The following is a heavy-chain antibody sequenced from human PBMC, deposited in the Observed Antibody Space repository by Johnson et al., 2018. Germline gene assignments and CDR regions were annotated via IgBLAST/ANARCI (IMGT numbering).Heavy chain of an antibody. V-gene: IGHV3-33*01. CDR2: IWNDGSNK. CDR1: GFSFTYYG. CDR3: AGGRGDAYKDAFDM. J-gene: IGHJ3*02. D-gene: IGHD5-24*01. Sequence: QVQLVESGGGVVQPGRSLRLSCAASGFSFTYYGMHWVRQAPGKGLEWVSVIWNDGSNKNYADSVKGRFTVSRDNSKNTLYLEMNSLRAEDTAVYYCAGGRGDAYKDAFDMWGQGTMVTVAS.